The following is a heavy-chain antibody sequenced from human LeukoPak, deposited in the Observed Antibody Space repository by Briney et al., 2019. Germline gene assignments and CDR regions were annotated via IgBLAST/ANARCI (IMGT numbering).Heavy chain of an antibody. CDR2: IYSGGST. CDR3: ARLQGEGELLIDY. J-gene: IGHJ4*02. V-gene: IGHV3-53*01. CDR1: GFTVSSNY. D-gene: IGHD1-26*01. Sequence: GGSLRLSCAASGFTVSSNYMSWVRQAPGKGLEWVSVIYSGGSTYYADSVKGRFTISRDNSKNTLYLQMNSLRAEDTAVYYCARLQGEGELLIDYWGQGTLVTVSS.